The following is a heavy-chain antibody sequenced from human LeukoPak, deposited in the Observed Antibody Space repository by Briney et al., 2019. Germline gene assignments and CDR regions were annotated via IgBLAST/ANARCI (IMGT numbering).Heavy chain of an antibody. Sequence: GGSLRLSCAASGFTFSNYWMTWVRQAPGKGLEWVAHINQDGSEEHYMDSVKARFTISRDNAKNSLSLQMNSLRAEDAAVYYCVRDGGVSGYNLLDYWGQGTLVTVSS. V-gene: IGHV3-7*01. CDR2: INQDGSEE. CDR3: VRDGGVSGYNLLDY. CDR1: GFTFSNYW. D-gene: IGHD5-24*01. J-gene: IGHJ4*02.